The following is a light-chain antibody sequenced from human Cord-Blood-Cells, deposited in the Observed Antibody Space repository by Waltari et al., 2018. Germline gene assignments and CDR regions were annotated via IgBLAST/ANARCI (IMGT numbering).Light chain of an antibody. CDR3: CSYAGRV. CDR1: SSDVGSYNL. Sequence: SGSPGQSITISCTGTSSDVGSYNLVSWYQQHPGKAPKLMIYEGSKRPSGVSNRFSGSKSGNTASLTISGLQAEDEADYYCCSYAGRVFGGGTKLTVL. CDR2: EGS. J-gene: IGLJ3*02. V-gene: IGLV2-23*01.